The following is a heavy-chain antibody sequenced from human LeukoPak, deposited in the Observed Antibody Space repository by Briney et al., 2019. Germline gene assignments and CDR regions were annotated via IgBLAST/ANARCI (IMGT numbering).Heavy chain of an antibody. CDR2: IYHSGST. V-gene: IGHV4-34*01. J-gene: IGHJ4*02. CDR1: GGSFSGYY. Sequence: PSETLSLTCAVYGGSFSGYYWSWIRQPPGKGLEWIGSIYHSGSTYYNPSLKSRVTISVDTSKNQFSLKLSSVTAADTAVYYCARVSPAHGSGDHWGQGTLVTVSS. CDR3: ARVSPAHGSGDH. D-gene: IGHD3-10*01.